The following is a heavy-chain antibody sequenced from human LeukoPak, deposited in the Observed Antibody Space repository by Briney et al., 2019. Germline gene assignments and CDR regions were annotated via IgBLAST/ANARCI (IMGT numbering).Heavy chain of an antibody. Sequence: ASVKVSCKASGYTFTGYFMHWVRQAPGQGLEWMGWINPNSGGTNYAQKFQGRVTMTRDTSISTAYMELSRLRSDDTAVYYCARGLEWFGGGYMDVWGKGTTVTISS. D-gene: IGHD3-10*01. V-gene: IGHV1-2*02. CDR3: ARGLEWFGGGYMDV. CDR1: GYTFTGYF. CDR2: INPNSGGT. J-gene: IGHJ6*03.